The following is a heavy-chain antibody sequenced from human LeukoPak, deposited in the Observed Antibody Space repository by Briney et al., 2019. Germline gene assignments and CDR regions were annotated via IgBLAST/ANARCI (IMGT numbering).Heavy chain of an antibody. CDR2: INAGNGNT. Sequence: ASVKVSCKASGYTFTSYAMHWVRQAPGQRLERMGWINAGNGNTKYSQKFQGRVTITRDTSASTAYMELSSLRSEDTAVYYCARAPTPAPYSSGWYRGNWFDPWGQGTLVTVSS. D-gene: IGHD6-19*01. V-gene: IGHV1-3*01. CDR1: GYTFTSYA. CDR3: ARAPTPAPYSSGWYRGNWFDP. J-gene: IGHJ5*02.